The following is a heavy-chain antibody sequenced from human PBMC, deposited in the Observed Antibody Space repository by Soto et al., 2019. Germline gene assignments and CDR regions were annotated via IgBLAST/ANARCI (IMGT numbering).Heavy chain of an antibody. CDR2: IYYSGST. J-gene: IGHJ4*02. Sequence: QVQLQESGPGLVKPSQTLSLTCTVSGGSISSGDYYWSWIRQPPGKGRKWIGYIYYSGSTYYNPSLKSRGTISVDTSKNQFSLKLSSVTAADTAGYYCARDIEWELLHFDYWGQGTLVTVSS. V-gene: IGHV4-30-4*01. CDR3: ARDIEWELLHFDY. D-gene: IGHD1-26*01. CDR1: GGSISSGDYY.